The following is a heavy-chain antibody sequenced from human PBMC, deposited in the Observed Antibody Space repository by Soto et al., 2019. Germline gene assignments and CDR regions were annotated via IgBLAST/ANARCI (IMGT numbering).Heavy chain of an antibody. V-gene: IGHV4-59*01. J-gene: IGHJ4*02. Sequence: ETLSLTCTVSGGSISSYYWSWIRQPPGKGLEWIGYIYYSGSTNYNPSLKSRVTISVDTSKNQFSLKLSSVTAADTAVYYCARDYGDYFDYWGQGTLVTVSS. CDR2: IYYSGST. CDR3: ARDYGDYFDY. CDR1: GGSISSYY. D-gene: IGHD4-17*01.